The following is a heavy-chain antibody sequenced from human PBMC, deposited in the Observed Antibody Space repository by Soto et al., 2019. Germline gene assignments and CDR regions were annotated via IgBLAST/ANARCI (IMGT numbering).Heavy chain of an antibody. Sequence: QVQLVQSGAEVKKPGSSVKVSCKASGGTFSSYAISWVRQAPGQGLEWMGGIIPIFGTANYAQKFQGRVTITADESTSTAYMELSSLRSEDTAVYYCASTSDPKRIAAAGTMGQYYYYGMDVWGQGTTVTVSS. CDR1: GGTFSSYA. V-gene: IGHV1-69*01. D-gene: IGHD6-13*01. CDR3: ASTSDPKRIAAAGTMGQYYYYGMDV. J-gene: IGHJ6*02. CDR2: IIPIFGTA.